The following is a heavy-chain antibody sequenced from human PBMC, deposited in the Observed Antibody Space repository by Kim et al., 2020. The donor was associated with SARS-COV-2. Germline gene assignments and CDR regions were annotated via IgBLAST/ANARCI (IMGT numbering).Heavy chain of an antibody. D-gene: IGHD1-26*01. CDR2: RT. V-gene: IGHV3-74*01. J-gene: IGHJ4*02. CDR3: ASGSYQYFDY. Sequence: RTRTASSVKGRFTISRDNAKNTLYLQMNSLRAEDTAVYYCASGSYQYFDYWGQGTLVTVSS.